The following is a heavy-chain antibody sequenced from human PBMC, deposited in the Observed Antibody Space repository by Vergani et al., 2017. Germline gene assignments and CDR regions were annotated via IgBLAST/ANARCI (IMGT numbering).Heavy chain of an antibody. J-gene: IGHJ4*02. CDR2: IGTAGDT. CDR1: GFTFSSYD. D-gene: IGHD4-23*01. V-gene: IGHV3-13*01. Sequence: EVQLVESGGGLVQPGGSLRLSCAASGFTFSSYDMHWVRQATGKGLEWVSAIGTAGDTYYPGSVKGRFTISRENAKNSLYRQMNSLRAGDTAVYYCAREGSDGGLESWGQGTLVTVSS. CDR3: AREGSDGGLES.